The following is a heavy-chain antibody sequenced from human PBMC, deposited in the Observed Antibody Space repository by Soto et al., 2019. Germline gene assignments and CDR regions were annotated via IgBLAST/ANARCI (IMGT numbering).Heavy chain of an antibody. V-gene: IGHV6-1*01. Sequence: SQTLSLTCVISGDSVSSNSAAWNWIRQSPSRGLEWLGRTYYRSKWYNDYAVSVKSRITINPDTSKNQFSLQLNSVTPEDTAVYYCAREITMVRGVTPRTYYYVMDVWGQGTTVTVSS. CDR3: AREITMVRGVTPRTYYYVMDV. D-gene: IGHD3-10*01. CDR1: GDSVSSNSAA. J-gene: IGHJ6*02. CDR2: TYYRSKWYN.